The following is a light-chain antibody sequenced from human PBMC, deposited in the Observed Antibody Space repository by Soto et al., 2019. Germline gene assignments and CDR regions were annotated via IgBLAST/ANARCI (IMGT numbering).Light chain of an antibody. CDR2: AAS. J-gene: IGKJ2*01. CDR3: QQSYSTTRT. V-gene: IGKV1-39*01. Sequence: DIQMTQSRASLSASVGDRVTITCRASQSISSYLNWYQQKPGKAPKLLIYAASSLQSGVPSRFSGSGSGTDFTLTISSLQPEDFATYYCQQSYSTTRTFGQGTKLEIK. CDR1: QSISSY.